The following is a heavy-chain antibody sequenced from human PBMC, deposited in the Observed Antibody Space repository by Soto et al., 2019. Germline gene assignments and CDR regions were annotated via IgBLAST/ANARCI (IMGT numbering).Heavy chain of an antibody. J-gene: IGHJ4*02. CDR3: ATLLADSSSWHQLNYYFDY. V-gene: IGHV1-24*01. CDR2: FDPEDGET. Sequence: ASVKVSCKVSGYTLTELSMHWVRQAPGKGLEWMGGFDPEDGETIYAQKFQGRVTMTEDTSTDTAYMELSSLRSEDTAVYYCATLLADSSSWHQLNYYFDYWGQGTLVTVSS. D-gene: IGHD6-13*01. CDR1: GYTLTELS.